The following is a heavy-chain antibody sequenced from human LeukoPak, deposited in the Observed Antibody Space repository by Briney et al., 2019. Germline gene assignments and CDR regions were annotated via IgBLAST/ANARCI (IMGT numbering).Heavy chain of an antibody. J-gene: IGHJ6*03. Sequence: SVKVSCKASGGTFSSYAISWVRQAPGQGLEWMGGIIPIFGTANYAQKFQGRVTITADESTSTACMELSCLRSEDTAVYYCARDFVADYYMDVWGKGTTVTVSS. CDR3: ARDFVADYYMDV. CDR1: GGTFSSYA. D-gene: IGHD6-19*01. V-gene: IGHV1-69*13. CDR2: IIPIFGTA.